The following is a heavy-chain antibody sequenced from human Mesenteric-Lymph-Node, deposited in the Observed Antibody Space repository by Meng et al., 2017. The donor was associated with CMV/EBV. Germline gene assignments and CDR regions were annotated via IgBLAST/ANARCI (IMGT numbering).Heavy chain of an antibody. CDR3: VRDSANTISTSPFFYYGMNV. V-gene: IGHV3-21*01. D-gene: IGHD5-24*01. CDR2: IRSGSPYI. Sequence: GGSLRLSCEASGFTFSVYNMNWVRQSPGKGLEWVSSIRSGSPYIYYADSVKGRFISSTDNAKNSLYLQMNSLRAEDTAVYYCVRDSANTISTSPFFYYGMNVWGQGTTVTVSS. CDR1: GFTFSVYN. J-gene: IGHJ6*02.